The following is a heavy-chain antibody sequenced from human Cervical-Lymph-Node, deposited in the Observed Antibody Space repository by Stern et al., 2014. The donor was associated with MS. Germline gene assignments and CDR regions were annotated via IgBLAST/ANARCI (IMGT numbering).Heavy chain of an antibody. J-gene: IGHJ4*02. Sequence: QVTLRESGPALVKPTQTLTLTCTFSGFSLSTSGMCMSWFRQAPGKAPEWLARIDWDNDKFYSTSLKTRLTISKDTSKNQVVLTMTHMDPVDTATYYCARIRRASGSRYYFDYWGQGTLVTVSS. D-gene: IGHD3-10*01. V-gene: IGHV2-70*17. CDR3: ARIRRASGSRYYFDY. CDR1: GFSLSTSGMC. CDR2: IDWDNDK.